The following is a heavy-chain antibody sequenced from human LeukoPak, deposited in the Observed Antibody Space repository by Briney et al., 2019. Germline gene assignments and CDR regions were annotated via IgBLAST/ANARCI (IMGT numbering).Heavy chain of an antibody. Sequence: GGSLRLSCAASGFTFSTYYMNWVRQAPGKWLEWVSSISTSSSYIYYADAVKGRFTISRDNAKNSLYLQINSLRAEDTAVYYCARVGLDRRGYSGYEAFDYWGQGTLVTVSS. CDR1: GFTFSTYY. D-gene: IGHD5-12*01. CDR2: ISTSSSYI. J-gene: IGHJ4*02. V-gene: IGHV3-21*01. CDR3: ARVGLDRRGYSGYEAFDY.